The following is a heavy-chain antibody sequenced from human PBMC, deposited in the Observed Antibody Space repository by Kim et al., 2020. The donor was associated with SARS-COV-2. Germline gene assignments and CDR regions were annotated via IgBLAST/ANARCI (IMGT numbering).Heavy chain of an antibody. V-gene: IGHV1-8*01. J-gene: IGHJ6*02. CDR3: ARSVRVPTIAVLPMDV. CDR1: GYTFTSYD. CDR2: MNPNSGNT. Sequence: ASVKVSCKASGYTFTSYDINWVRQATGQGLEWMGWMNPNSGNTGYAQKFQGRVTMTRNTSISTAYMELSSLRSEDTAVYYCARSVRVPTIAVLPMDVWGQGTTVTVSS. D-gene: IGHD6-19*01.